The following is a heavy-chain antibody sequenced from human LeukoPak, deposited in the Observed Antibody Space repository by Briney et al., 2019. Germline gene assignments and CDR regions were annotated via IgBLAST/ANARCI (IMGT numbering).Heavy chain of an antibody. V-gene: IGHV4-39*07. CDR3: TRDTGYYDSSGYGAFDI. CDR1: GGSISSGNYY. CDR2: IYYRGST. Sequence: PSETLSLTCIVSGGSISSGNYYWGWIRQPPGKGLEWIGSIYYRGSTYYNASVKSRVTISVDTSKNQFSLKLRSVTAADTAVYYCTRDTGYYDSSGYGAFDIWGQGTMVTVYS. J-gene: IGHJ3*02. D-gene: IGHD3-22*01.